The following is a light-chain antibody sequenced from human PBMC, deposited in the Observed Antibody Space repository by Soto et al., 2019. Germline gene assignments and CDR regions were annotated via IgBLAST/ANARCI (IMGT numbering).Light chain of an antibody. V-gene: IGKV4-1*01. J-gene: IGKJ4*01. CDR1: QSVLYSSKNKND. CDR3: QQYYSNALT. Sequence: DIVMTQSPDSLAVSLGERATINCKSSQSVLYSSKNKNDLAWYQQKPGQPPKLLIYWASTRQSGVPDRFSGSGSGTDFTLTISSLQAEDVAVYYCQQYYSNALTFGGGTKVEIK. CDR2: WAS.